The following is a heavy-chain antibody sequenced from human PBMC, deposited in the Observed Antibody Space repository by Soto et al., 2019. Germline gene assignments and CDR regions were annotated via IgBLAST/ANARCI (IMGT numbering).Heavy chain of an antibody. CDR2: IRSKANSYAT. CDR3: TRQVVVPAAATNYYFDY. D-gene: IGHD2-2*01. Sequence: PGGSLRLSCAASGFTFSGSAMHWVRQASGKGLEWVGRIRSKANSYATLYAASVKGRFTISGDDSKNTAYLQMNSLKTEDTSVYYCTRQVVVPAAATNYYFDYWGQGTLVTVSS. J-gene: IGHJ4*02. V-gene: IGHV3-73*01. CDR1: GFTFSGSA.